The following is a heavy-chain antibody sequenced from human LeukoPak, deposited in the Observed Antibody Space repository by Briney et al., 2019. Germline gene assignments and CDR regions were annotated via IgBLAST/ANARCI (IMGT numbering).Heavy chain of an antibody. J-gene: IGHJ4*02. Sequence: GAAVTVSFTGSGYTFTSYGSSWVRQAHGQGGEGMGWISAYNGNTNYAQKLQGRVTMTTDTSTSTAYMELRSLRSHDTAVYYCARSLSYDIFTGYNYWGQGTLVTVSS. CDR2: ISAYNGNT. D-gene: IGHD3-9*01. CDR1: GYTFTSYG. CDR3: ARSLSYDIFTGYNY. V-gene: IGHV1-18*01.